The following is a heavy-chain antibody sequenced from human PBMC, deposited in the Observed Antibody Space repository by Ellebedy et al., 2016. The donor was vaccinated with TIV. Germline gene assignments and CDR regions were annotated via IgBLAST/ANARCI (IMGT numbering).Heavy chain of an antibody. J-gene: IGHJ4*02. D-gene: IGHD1-1*01. CDR1: GFTFRDYA. V-gene: IGHV3-23*01. CDR2: TSGDGVNR. CDR3: VQNWNGDY. Sequence: GESLKISCAASGFTFRDYAMSWVREPLGKGREWVSSTSGDGVNRYYRDSVKGRFTISRDNSQNTLYLQMSSQRGEDTAVYYCVQNWNGDYWGQGTLVTVSS.